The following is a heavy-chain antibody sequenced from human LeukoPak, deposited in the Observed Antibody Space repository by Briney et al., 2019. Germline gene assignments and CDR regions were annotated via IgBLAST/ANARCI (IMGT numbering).Heavy chain of an antibody. Sequence: SVKVSCKASGGTFSSYAISWVRQAPGQGLEWMGGIIPIFGTANYAQKFQGRVTITADESTSTAYMELSSLRSEDTAVYYCATTGVIAPNWFDPWGQGTLVTVSS. CDR2: IIPIFGTA. CDR1: GGTFSSYA. V-gene: IGHV1-69*13. CDR3: ATTGVIAPNWFDP. D-gene: IGHD3-22*01. J-gene: IGHJ5*02.